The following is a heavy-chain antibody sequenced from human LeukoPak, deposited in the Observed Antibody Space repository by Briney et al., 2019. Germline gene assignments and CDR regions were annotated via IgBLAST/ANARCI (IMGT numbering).Heavy chain of an antibody. D-gene: IGHD3-16*01. CDR3: TKRGAYYVDY. Sequence: PGGSLRLSCAASGFTFGTSAMSWVRQTPEEGLEWVSTITSGDGSPYYADSVKGRFTISRDNSNNMLYLQMNSLRAEDTAVYYCTKRGAYYVDYWGRGIPVTVSS. CDR1: GFTFGTSA. CDR2: ITSGDGSP. J-gene: IGHJ4*02. V-gene: IGHV3-23*01.